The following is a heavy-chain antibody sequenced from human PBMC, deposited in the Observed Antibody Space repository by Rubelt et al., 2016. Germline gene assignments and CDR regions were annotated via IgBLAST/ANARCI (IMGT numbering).Heavy chain of an antibody. J-gene: IGHJ4*02. CDR2: IYYSGST. CDR3: ARGPVKWHRY. D-gene: IGHD2-8*01. CDR1: GGSINSRSYY. V-gene: IGHV4-39*01. Sequence: QLQLQESGPGLVKPSETLSLTCTVSGGSINSRSYYWGWIRQPPGKGLEWIGSIYYSGSTYYNPSLKSRVTISVDTSKNQFSRKLSSVTAADTAVYYGARGPVKWHRYWGQGTLVTVSS.